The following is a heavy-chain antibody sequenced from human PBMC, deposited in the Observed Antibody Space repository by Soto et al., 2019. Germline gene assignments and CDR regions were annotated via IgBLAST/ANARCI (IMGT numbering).Heavy chain of an antibody. V-gene: IGHV1-69*01. D-gene: IGHD6-13*01. J-gene: IGHJ4*02. CDR3: VRASGAKLSSS. CDR1: GGTFSSYR. Sequence: QVQLVQSGAEVKKPGSSVKVSCKASGGTFSSYRINWVRQAPGQGLEWVGGIVPIYRTADYAQKFQGRVTITADESARTSYMELRSLQSQDTAVYYCVRASGAKLSSSWGQGTLVTVSS. CDR2: IVPIYRTA.